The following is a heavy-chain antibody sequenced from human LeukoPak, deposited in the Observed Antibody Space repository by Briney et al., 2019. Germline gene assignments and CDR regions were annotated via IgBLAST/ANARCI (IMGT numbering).Heavy chain of an antibody. CDR1: GFTFSSYA. V-gene: IGHV3-23*01. J-gene: IGHJ4*02. Sequence: GGSLRLSCAASGFTFSSYAMSWVRQAPGKGLEWVSAISGSGGSTYYADSVKGRITISRDNSKNTLYLQMNSLRAEDTAVYYCAKTPGPLSSVSDIEREYCSGGSCYERSYAYYFDYWGQGTLVTVSS. D-gene: IGHD2-15*01. CDR2: ISGSGGST. CDR3: AKTPGPLSSVSDIEREYCSGGSCYERSYAYYFDY.